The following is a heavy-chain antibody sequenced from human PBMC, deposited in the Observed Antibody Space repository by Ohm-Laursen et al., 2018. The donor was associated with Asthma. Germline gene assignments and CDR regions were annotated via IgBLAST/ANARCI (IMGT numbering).Heavy chain of an antibody. V-gene: IGHV4-30-4*01. CDR1: GDAISSGDYY. D-gene: IGHD3-22*01. J-gene: IGHJ4*02. CDR2: IYFTGST. Sequence: TLSLTCSVSGDAISSGDYYWTWIRQPPGKGLEWIAYIYFTGSTYYNPSLKSRVALSIDTSTSQFSLKLSSVTAADTAVYYCARETYYDSSGYSGYYFDYWGQGTLVTVSS. CDR3: ARETYYDSSGYSGYYFDY.